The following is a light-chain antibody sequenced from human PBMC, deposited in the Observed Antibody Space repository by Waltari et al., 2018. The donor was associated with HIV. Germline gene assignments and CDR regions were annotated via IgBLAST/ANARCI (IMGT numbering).Light chain of an antibody. Sequence: DIQMTQSPSSLSASVGDRVTITCQASQDISNYLNWYQQKPGKAPKLLIYDASNLETGVPSRFSGRGSGTDFTFTISSLQPEDIATYYCQQYDNLLTFGGGTKVEIK. CDR3: QQYDNLLT. CDR1: QDISNY. V-gene: IGKV1-33*01. J-gene: IGKJ4*01. CDR2: DAS.